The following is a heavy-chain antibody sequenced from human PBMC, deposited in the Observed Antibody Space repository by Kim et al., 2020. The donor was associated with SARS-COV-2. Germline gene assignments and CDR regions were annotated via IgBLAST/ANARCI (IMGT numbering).Heavy chain of an antibody. CDR3: ARATYGGNFLSDY. CDR1: GGSVSSGSYY. D-gene: IGHD4-17*01. CDR2: IYYSGST. V-gene: IGHV4-61*01. Sequence: SETLSLTCTVSGGSVSSGSYYWSWIRQPPVKGLDWIGYIYYSGSTNYNPSLKSRVTISVDTSKNQFSLKLSSVTAADTAVYYCARATYGGNFLSDYWGQGTLVTVSS. J-gene: IGHJ4*02.